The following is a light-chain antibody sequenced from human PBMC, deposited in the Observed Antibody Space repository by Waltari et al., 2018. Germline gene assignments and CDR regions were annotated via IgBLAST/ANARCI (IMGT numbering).Light chain of an antibody. V-gene: IGKV3-20*01. J-gene: IGKJ1*01. CDR1: QSVTTNY. Sequence: EIVLTKSPGTLSLSPGERATLFCRASQSVTTNYLAWYQQKPGQAPMLLISGASFRATDSPVKFSGSGSGTDFTLTISRLEPEDFAVYYCQQYNSPTTFGQGTKVEIK. CDR3: QQYNSPTT. CDR2: GAS.